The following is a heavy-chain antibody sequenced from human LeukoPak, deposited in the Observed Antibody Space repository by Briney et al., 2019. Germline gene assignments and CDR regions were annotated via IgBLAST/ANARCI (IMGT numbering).Heavy chain of an antibody. V-gene: IGHV3-30-3*01. Sequence: GRSLRLSCAASGFTFSNYAMHWVRQAPGKGLEWVAVISYDGADKYYADSVKGRFTISRDNSKNTLYLQMNSLRAEDTAVYYCARGRDDAFDIWGQGTMVTVSS. CDR3: ARGRDDAFDI. CDR1: GFTFSNYA. CDR2: ISYDGADK. J-gene: IGHJ3*02.